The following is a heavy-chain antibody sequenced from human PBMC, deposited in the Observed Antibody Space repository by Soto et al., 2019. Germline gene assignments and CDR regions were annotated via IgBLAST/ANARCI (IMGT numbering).Heavy chain of an antibody. CDR1: GGSISSGGYY. CDR3: ARYNGSYYVPIDY. D-gene: IGHD1-26*01. CDR2: IYYSGST. V-gene: IGHV4-31*03. J-gene: IGHJ4*02. Sequence: SETLSLTCTVSGGSISSGGYYWSWIRQHPGKGLEWIGYIYYSGSTYYNPSLKSRVTISVDTSKNQFSLKLSSVTAADTAVYYCARYNGSYYVPIDYWGQGTLVTVSS.